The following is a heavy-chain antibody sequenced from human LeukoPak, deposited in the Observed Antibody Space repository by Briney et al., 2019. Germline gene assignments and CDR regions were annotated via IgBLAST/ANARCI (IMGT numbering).Heavy chain of an antibody. D-gene: IGHD2-15*01. CDR1: GGSFSGYY. Sequence: SETLSLTCAVYGGSFSGYYWSWIRQPPGKGLEWIGEINHSGSTNYNPSLKSRVTISVDTSKNQFSLKLSSVTAAGTAVYYCARGPRKVVPRYFDYWGQGTLVTVSS. CDR3: ARGPRKVVPRYFDY. CDR2: INHSGST. V-gene: IGHV4-34*01. J-gene: IGHJ4*02.